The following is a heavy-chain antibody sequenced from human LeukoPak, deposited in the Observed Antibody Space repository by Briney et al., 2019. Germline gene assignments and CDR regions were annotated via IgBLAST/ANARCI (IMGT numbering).Heavy chain of an antibody. V-gene: IGHV4-34*01. CDR2: INHSGST. D-gene: IGHD3-3*01. CDR1: GGSFSGYY. CDR3: ARDQAEYDFWSGYSSGGMDV. Sequence: SETLSLTCAVYGGSFSGYYWSWIRQPPGKGLEWIGEINHSGSTNYNPSLESRVTISVDTSKNQFSLKLSSVTAADTAVYYCARDQAEYDFWSGYSSGGMDVWGQGTTVTVSS. J-gene: IGHJ6*02.